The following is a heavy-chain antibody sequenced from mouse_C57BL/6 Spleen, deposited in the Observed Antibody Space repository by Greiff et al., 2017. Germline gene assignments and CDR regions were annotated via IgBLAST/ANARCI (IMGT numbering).Heavy chain of an antibody. CDR1: GYTFTGYW. J-gene: IGHJ3*01. D-gene: IGHD1-1*01. CDR2: ILPGSGSM. Sequence: QVQLQQSGAELMKPGASVKLSCKATGYTFTGYWIAWVKQRPGNGLEWIGEILPGSGSMNYNEKVKGKGTFTADTSSNTTYMQLSSLTTEDSAIYYCARLGYGSGAWFAYWGQGTLVTVSA. V-gene: IGHV1-9*01. CDR3: ARLGYGSGAWFAY.